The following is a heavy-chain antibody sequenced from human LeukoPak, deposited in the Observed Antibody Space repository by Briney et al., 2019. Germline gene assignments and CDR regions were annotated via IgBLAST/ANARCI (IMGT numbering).Heavy chain of an antibody. CDR1: GFTFDDYA. J-gene: IGHJ4*02. CDR2: VTGNGGT. CDR3: AKDYCRDGNCPFPFLDS. D-gene: IGHD2-15*01. Sequence: GRSLRLSCAAPGFTFDDYAMHWVRQGPGKGLEWVSLVTGNGGTYYADSVKGRFILSRDNSKNTVYLQMSSLRAEDTATYYCAKDYCRDGNCPFPFLDSWGQGILVTVSS. V-gene: IGHV3-23*01.